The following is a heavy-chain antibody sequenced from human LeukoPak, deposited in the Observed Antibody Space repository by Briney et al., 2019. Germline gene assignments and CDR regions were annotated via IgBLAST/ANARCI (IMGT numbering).Heavy chain of an antibody. V-gene: IGHV3-23*01. CDR1: GYTFSNYA. CDR3: AKWGDYDVLTGYYDPDY. Sequence: GGSLRLSCVASGYTFSNYAMSWVRQAPGKGLEWVSAITGSGGITYYADSVKGRFTISRDNSKNTLYLQMNSLRAEDTAVYYCAKWGDYDVLTGYYDPDYWGQGTLVTVSS. D-gene: IGHD3-9*01. J-gene: IGHJ4*02. CDR2: ITGSGGIT.